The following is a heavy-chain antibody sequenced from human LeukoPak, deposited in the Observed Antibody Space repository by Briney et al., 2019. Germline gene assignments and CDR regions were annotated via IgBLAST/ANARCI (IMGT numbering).Heavy chain of an antibody. CDR1: GFTFSTYW. Sequence: GGSLRLSCAASGFTFSTYWMHWVRQAPGKGLVWVSRISGDGSTTNYADSVKGRFGMSRDNAKNTLYLHMNSLRAEDTAVYYCARELPFDYWGQGTLVTVSS. CDR2: ISGDGSTT. CDR3: ARELPFDY. J-gene: IGHJ4*02. V-gene: IGHV3-74*01. D-gene: IGHD1-26*01.